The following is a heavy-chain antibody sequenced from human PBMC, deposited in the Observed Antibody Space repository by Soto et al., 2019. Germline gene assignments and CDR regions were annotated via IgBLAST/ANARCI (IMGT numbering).Heavy chain of an antibody. Sequence: QVQLVQSGAEVKKPGSSVKVSCKASGGTFSSYAISWVRQAPGQGLEWMGGIIPIFGTANYAQKFQGRVTITAEESTSTAYMELSSLRSEDTAVYYCGREYSRSGWGVRGVYYFDYWGQGTLVTVSS. J-gene: IGHJ4*02. CDR1: GGTFSSYA. CDR2: IIPIFGTA. CDR3: GREYSRSGWGVRGVYYFDY. D-gene: IGHD3-10*01. V-gene: IGHV1-69*01.